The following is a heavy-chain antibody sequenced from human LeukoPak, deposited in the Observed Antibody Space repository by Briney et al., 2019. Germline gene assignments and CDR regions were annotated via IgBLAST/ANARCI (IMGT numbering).Heavy chain of an antibody. Sequence: GGSLRLSCAASGFTFSSYAMSWVRQAPGKGLEWVSAISGSGGSTYYADSVKGRFTISRDKSKNTLYLQMNSLRAEDTGVYYCAKVLCSGGSCYPHYWGQGTLVTVSS. V-gene: IGHV3-23*01. J-gene: IGHJ4*02. CDR3: AKVLCSGGSCYPHY. D-gene: IGHD2-15*01. CDR1: GFTFSSYA. CDR2: ISGSGGST.